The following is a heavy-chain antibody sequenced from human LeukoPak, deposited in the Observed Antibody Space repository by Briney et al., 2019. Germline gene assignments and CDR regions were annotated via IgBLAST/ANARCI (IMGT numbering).Heavy chain of an antibody. CDR1: GGTFSIYA. V-gene: IGHV1-69*04. J-gene: IGHJ3*02. Sequence: GASVKVSCKASGGTFSIYAISWVRQTPGQGLEWMGRIIPILGIPTYAQKFQGRVTITADKSTSTVYMELSSLRSEDTGVYYCARGYKEEGGRKTAAEPYDIWGQGTAVRVSS. CDR2: IIPILGIP. D-gene: IGHD3-16*01. CDR3: ARGYKEEGGRKTAAEPYDI.